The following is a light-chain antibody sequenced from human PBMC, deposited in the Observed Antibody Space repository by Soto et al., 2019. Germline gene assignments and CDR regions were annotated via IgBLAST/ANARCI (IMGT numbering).Light chain of an antibody. CDR1: QSASSSY. CDR2: GAS. J-gene: IGKJ2*01. Sequence: EIVSTQSPGTLSLSPGERATLSCRASQSASSSYLAWYQQKPGQAPRLLIYGASSRATGIPDRFSGSGSGTDFTLTISRLEPEDFAVYYCHQYGSSPSYTFGQGTKLEIK. V-gene: IGKV3-20*01. CDR3: HQYGSSPSYT.